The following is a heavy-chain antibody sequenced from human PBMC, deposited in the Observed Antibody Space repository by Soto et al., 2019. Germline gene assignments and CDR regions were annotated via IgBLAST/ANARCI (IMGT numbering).Heavy chain of an antibody. J-gene: IGHJ1*01. CDR2: ISSSSSYI. V-gene: IGHV3-21*01. CDR3: ARAIAYCGGDCYSEYFQH. D-gene: IGHD2-21*02. Sequence: GGSLRLSCAASGFTFSSYSMNWVRQAPGKGLEWVSSISSSSSYIYYADSVKGRFTISRDNAKNSLYLQMNSLRAEDTAVYYCARAIAYCGGDCYSEYFQHWGQGTLVTVSS. CDR1: GFTFSSYS.